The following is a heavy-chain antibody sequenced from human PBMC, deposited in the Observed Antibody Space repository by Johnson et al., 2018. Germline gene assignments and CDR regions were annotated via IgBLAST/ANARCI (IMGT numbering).Heavy chain of an antibody. CDR1: GGSFSGYY. CDR3: ARGRRRYDFWSAYTAFDI. Sequence: QVQLQQWGAGLLKPSETLSLTCAVYGGSFSGYYWSWIRQPPGKGLEWIGEINHSGSTNYNPSLKSRVTISVDTSKNQFSLKLSSVTAADTAVYYCARGRRRYDFWSAYTAFDIWGQGTMVTVSS. V-gene: IGHV4-34*01. D-gene: IGHD3-3*01. CDR2: INHSGST. J-gene: IGHJ3*02.